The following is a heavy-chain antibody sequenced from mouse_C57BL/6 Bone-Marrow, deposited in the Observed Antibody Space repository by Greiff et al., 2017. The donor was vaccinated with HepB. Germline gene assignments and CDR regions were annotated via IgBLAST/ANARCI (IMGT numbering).Heavy chain of an antibody. CDR2: IYPGSGYT. CDR1: GYTFTNYW. J-gene: IGHJ4*01. V-gene: IGHV1-63*01. Sequence: VKLQQSGAELVRPGTSVKMSCKASGYTFTNYWIGWAKQRPGHGLEWIGDIYPGSGYTKYNEKFKGKATLPADKSSSTAYMQFSRLTSEDSAIYYCATYDSNGDDAMDYWGQGTSVTVSS. D-gene: IGHD2-5*01. CDR3: ATYDSNGDDAMDY.